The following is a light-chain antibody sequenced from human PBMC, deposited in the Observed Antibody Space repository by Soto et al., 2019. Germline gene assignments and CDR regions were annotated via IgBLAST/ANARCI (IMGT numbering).Light chain of an antibody. CDR3: QQYDNWPIT. J-gene: IGKJ4*01. CDR1: QSVRDN. CDR2: GTS. V-gene: IGKV3-15*01. Sequence: EIVMTQSTVTLSVSPGERATLSCRASQSVRDNLAWYQQKRGQAPRLLIYGTSIRATGIPASFSGSGSGTEFTLTISSLQSEDFAVYYCQQYDNWPITFGGGTKVDIK.